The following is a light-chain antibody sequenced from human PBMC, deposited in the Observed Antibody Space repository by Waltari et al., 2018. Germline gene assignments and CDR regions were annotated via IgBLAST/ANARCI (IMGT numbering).Light chain of an antibody. V-gene: IGLV1-51*01. CDR3: GTWDSSLGIGV. CDR2: EVN. CDR1: TPNIGNNY. Sequence: QSVLTQAPSVSAAPGQKVTISCSGSTPNIGNNYVSWYQQFPGTTPKLLIYEVNRRPSGIPCRFFGSKSGASATLGITGLQTGDEANYYCGTWDSSLGIGVLGGGTRVTVL. J-gene: IGLJ3*02.